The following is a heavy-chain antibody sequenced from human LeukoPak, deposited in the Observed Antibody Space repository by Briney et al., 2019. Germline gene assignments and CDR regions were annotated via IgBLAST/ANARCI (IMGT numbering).Heavy chain of an antibody. J-gene: IGHJ4*02. V-gene: IGHV4-39*07. CDR2: IFYSGRT. CDR1: GGSISSSTHY. Sequence: PSETLSLTCTVSGGSISSSTHYWGWIRQPPGKGLEWIGSIFYSGRTYYNPSLKSRVTMSVDTSKNQFSLRLSSVNAADTAVYYCARDILATSIAAPYYWGQGTLVTVSS. D-gene: IGHD6-13*01. CDR3: ARDILATSIAAPYY.